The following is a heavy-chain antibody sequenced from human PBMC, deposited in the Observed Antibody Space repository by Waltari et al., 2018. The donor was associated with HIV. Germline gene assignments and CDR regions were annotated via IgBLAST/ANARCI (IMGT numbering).Heavy chain of an antibody. D-gene: IGHD3-3*01. CDR1: GYSFTSYW. V-gene: IGHV5-51*01. CDR3: ARSVSVLRFLEWLPPPRPAFDI. Sequence: EVQLVQSGAEVKKPGESLKISCKGSGYSFTSYWIGWVRQMPGKGLEWMGIIYPGDSDTRYSPSFQGQVTISADKSISTAYLQWSSLKASDTAMYYCARSVSVLRFLEWLPPPRPAFDIWGQGTMVTVSS. J-gene: IGHJ3*02. CDR2: IYPGDSDT.